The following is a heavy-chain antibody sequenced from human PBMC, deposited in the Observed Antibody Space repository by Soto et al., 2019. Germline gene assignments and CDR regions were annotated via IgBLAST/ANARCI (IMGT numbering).Heavy chain of an antibody. J-gene: IGHJ3*02. CDR1: GYPVTAYY. CDR2: INPATGAA. CDR3: ARGGGVGVAGSAAFDM. Sequence: QLHLVQSGAVVKKPGASVTVSCSASGYPVTAYYMHWVRQAPGRGLEWMGGINPATGAAKYTQTFQGRVTMTEATSTSTVFMEPSGLTSEDTAVFYCARGGGVGVAGSAAFDMWGQGTLVTVSS. D-gene: IGHD6-19*01. V-gene: IGHV1-2*02.